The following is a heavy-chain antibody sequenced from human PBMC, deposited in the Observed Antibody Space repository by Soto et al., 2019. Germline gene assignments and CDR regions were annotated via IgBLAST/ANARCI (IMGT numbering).Heavy chain of an antibody. CDR3: VMVDNYVTPTPQDV. CDR2: ISPYNGNT. Sequence: QVQLVQSGDEVKKPGASVKVSCKASGYIFVNYGIAWVRQAPGQGLEWMGWISPYNGNTHSATKVQGRLTMTTDTPTSTAYMDLGSLTSDDTAVYYCVMVDNYVTPTPQDVWGQGTTVTVSS. V-gene: IGHV1-18*01. J-gene: IGHJ6*02. D-gene: IGHD3-16*01. CDR1: GYIFVNYG.